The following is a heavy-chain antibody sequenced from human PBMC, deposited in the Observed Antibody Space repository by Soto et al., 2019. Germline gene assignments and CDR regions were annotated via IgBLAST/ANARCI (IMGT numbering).Heavy chain of an antibody. CDR2: IYYSGST. Sequence: QVQLQESGPGLVKPSQTLSLTCTVSGGSISSGSYYWSWIRQLPGKGLEWIGYIYYSGSTYYNPSHKSRVXISXXXXXXXXSLXXNSVXXXXXXXXXCATXTDXXXXSXSLGGMDVWGQGTTVTVSS. CDR3: CATXTDXXXXSXSLGGMDV. CDR1: GGSISSGSYY. J-gene: IGHJ6*02. D-gene: IGHD7-27*01. V-gene: IGHV4-31*06.